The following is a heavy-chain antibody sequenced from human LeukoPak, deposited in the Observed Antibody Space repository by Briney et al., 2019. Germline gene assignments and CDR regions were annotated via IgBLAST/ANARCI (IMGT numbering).Heavy chain of an antibody. CDR1: GGSISSYY. CDR2: IYYTGST. J-gene: IGHJ4*02. V-gene: IGHV4-59*08. Sequence: SETLSLTCTVSGGSISSYYWSWIRQPPGKGLEWIGYIYYTGSTNYNPSLKSRVTISVDTSKNRFSPKLSSVTAADTAVYYCAITRRYSYGYLDYWGQGTLVTVSS. D-gene: IGHD5-18*01. CDR3: AITRRYSYGYLDY.